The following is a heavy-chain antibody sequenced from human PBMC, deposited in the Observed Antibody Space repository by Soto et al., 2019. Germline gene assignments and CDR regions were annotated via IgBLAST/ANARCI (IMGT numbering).Heavy chain of an antibody. J-gene: IGHJ6*01. D-gene: IGHD3-3*01. CDR1: GGSLSVYY. CDR3: ARGRHDFWSGYYTKGPFYYYYGMDV. V-gene: IGHV4-34*01. Sequence: SEALAVSCAVPGGSLSVYYWSRIRQPPGRGLELTGQINHSGSTNYNPSLKSRVTISVDTSKNQFSLKLSSVTAADTAVYYCARGRHDFWSGYYTKGPFYYYYGMDVWGQGTTVTVSS. CDR2: INHSGST.